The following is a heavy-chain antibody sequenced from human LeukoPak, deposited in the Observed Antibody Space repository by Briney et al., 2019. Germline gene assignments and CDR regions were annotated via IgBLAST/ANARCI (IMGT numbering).Heavy chain of an antibody. CDR2: ISLDGSKS. J-gene: IGHJ6*02. Sequence: GGSLRLSCTVSGITFSSFGMHWVRQAPGKGLEWVAVISLDGSKSYYADSVKGRFTISRDNFKNTLFLQMNSLRAEDTAVYYCAKAHGDPVWYHYGMDVWGQGTTVTVSS. V-gene: IGHV3-30*18. D-gene: IGHD4-17*01. CDR1: GITFSSFG. CDR3: AKAHGDPVWYHYGMDV.